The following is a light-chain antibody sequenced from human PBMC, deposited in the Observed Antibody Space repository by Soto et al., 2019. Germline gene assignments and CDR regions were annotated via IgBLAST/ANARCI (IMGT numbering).Light chain of an antibody. J-gene: IGKJ2*01. Sequence: DIVMTQSPDSLSVSLGERATINCKSSQTVFHTSYNKDFLAWYQQKAGQPPKLLFYWASTRESGVPARFSGGGSGTDFSLTISSLQPEDVAGYYCQQYYSSVTFGQGTKLEIK. CDR1: QTVFHTSYNKDF. CDR2: WAS. CDR3: QQYYSSVT. V-gene: IGKV4-1*01.